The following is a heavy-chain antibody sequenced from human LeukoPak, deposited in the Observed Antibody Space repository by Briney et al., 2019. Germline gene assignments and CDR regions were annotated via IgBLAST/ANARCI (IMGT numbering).Heavy chain of an antibody. CDR2: IYYSGST. CDR1: GGSISSYY. Sequence: SDTLSLTCTVSGGSISSYYWSWIRQPPGKGLEWIGYIYYSGSTNYNPSLKSRATISVDTSKNQFSLKLSSVTAADTAVYYCASFLGFNWFDPWGQGTLVTVSS. J-gene: IGHJ5*02. CDR3: ASFLGFNWFDP. D-gene: IGHD2/OR15-2a*01. V-gene: IGHV4-59*07.